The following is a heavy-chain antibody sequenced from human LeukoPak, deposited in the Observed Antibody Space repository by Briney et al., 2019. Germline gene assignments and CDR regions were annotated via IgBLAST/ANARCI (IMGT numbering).Heavy chain of an antibody. CDR3: ARDNWDILTGYYRFRSDNWFDP. Sequence: GASVKVSCKASGCTFTGYYMHWVRQAPGQGLEWMGWINPNSGGTNYAQKFQGRVTMTRDTSISTAYMELSRLRSDDTAVYYCARDNWDILTGYYRFRSDNWFDPWGQGTLVTVSS. V-gene: IGHV1-2*02. J-gene: IGHJ5*02. CDR2: INPNSGGT. D-gene: IGHD3-9*01. CDR1: GCTFTGYY.